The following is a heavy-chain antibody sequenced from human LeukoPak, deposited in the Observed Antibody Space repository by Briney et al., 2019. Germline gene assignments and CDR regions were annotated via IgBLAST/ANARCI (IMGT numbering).Heavy chain of an antibody. CDR2: INHSGST. D-gene: IGHD1-7*01. CDR3: ARSAPTSIRVRTYVQH. J-gene: IGHJ1*01. Sequence: PSETLSLTCAVYGGSFSGYYWSWIRQPPGKGLEWIGEINHSGSTNYNPSLKSRVTISVDTSKNQFSLKLSSVTAADTAVYYCARSAPTSIRVRTYVQHWGQGTLVTVSS. CDR1: GGSFSGYY. V-gene: IGHV4-34*01.